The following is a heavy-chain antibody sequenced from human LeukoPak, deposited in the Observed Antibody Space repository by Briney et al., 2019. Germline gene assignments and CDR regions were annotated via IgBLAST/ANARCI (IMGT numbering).Heavy chain of an antibody. CDR1: GDSFTSVTDY. Sequence: SETLSLTCTVSGDSFTSVTDYWAWIRQPPGRGLEWIASGDYSGGTYYNPSLESRVAISADMSKNQFSLKVSSVTAADTAVYYCARSRITMVRGVTRGTHSDYWGQGTLVTVSS. CDR2: GDYSGGT. D-gene: IGHD3-10*01. V-gene: IGHV4-39*07. CDR3: ARSRITMVRGVTRGTHSDY. J-gene: IGHJ4*02.